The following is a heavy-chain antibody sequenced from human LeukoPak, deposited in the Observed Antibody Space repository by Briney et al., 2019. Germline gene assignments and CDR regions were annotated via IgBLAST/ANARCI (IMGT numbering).Heavy chain of an antibody. D-gene: IGHD1-26*01. CDR1: GFTFSSYA. V-gene: IGHV3-23*01. J-gene: IGHJ4*02. CDR3: AKGAYSGIVGAHFDY. CDR2: ISGSGGST. Sequence: GGSLRLSCAASGFTFSSYAMSWVRQAPGKGLEWVSAISGSGGSTYYADSVKGRFTISRDNSKNTLYLQMNSLGAEDTAVYYCAKGAYSGIVGAHFDYWGQGTLVTVSS.